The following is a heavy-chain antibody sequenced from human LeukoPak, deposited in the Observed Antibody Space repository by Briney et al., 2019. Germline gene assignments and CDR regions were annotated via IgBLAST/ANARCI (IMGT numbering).Heavy chain of an antibody. J-gene: IGHJ6*02. D-gene: IGHD5-18*01. CDR2: INQDGSGK. V-gene: IGHV3-7*01. Sequence: GGSLRLSCALSGFTLSSYWMSWVRQAPGKGREWVANINQDGSGKYYVDSVWGRFTISRDNAKSSLYLQMNDLRAEDTAVYYCARDRHVDTRHYYYYYGMDVWGQGTTVTVSS. CDR1: GFTLSSYW. CDR3: ARDRHVDTRHYYYYYGMDV.